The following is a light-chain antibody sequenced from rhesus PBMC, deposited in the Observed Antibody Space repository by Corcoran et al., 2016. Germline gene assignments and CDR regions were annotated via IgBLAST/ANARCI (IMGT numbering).Light chain of an antibody. J-gene: IGKJ1*01. Sequence: DIQMTQSPSSLSASVGDTVTITCRASQDISNWLAWYQQKPGKAPKVLFYKASRLQSGVPSRFSGSGSGTDFTLPITSLQSEDFATYYCQQYNSRPPTFGPGTKVEIK. CDR3: QQYNSRPPT. CDR2: KAS. V-gene: IGKV1-22*01. CDR1: QDISNW.